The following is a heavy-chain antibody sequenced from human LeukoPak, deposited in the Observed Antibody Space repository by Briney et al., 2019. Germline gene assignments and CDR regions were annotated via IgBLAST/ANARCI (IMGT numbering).Heavy chain of an antibody. Sequence: SETLSLSCTVSGASISNSRDYWGWIRQPPGKGLEWIGSIFFSGSTYYNPSLKSRAAISVDSSKDQFSLKLSSVTAADTAFYYCARHVEIAVAGPIEYWGQGTLVPVSS. CDR2: IFFSGST. J-gene: IGHJ4*02. CDR3: ARHVEIAVAGPIEY. CDR1: GASISNSRDY. V-gene: IGHV4-39*01. D-gene: IGHD6-19*01.